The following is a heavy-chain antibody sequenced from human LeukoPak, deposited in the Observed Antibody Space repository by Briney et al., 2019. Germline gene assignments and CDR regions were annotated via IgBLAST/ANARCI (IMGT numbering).Heavy chain of an antibody. CDR3: ARDREQWLALDY. D-gene: IGHD6-19*01. V-gene: IGHV1-46*01. CDR1: GYTFTSYY. J-gene: IGHJ4*02. Sequence: ASVKVSCKASGYTFTSYYMHWVRQAPGQGLEWMGIINPSGGSTSYAQKFQGRVTMPRDTSTSTVYMELSSLRSEDTAVYYCARDREQWLALDYWGQGTLVTVSS. CDR2: INPSGGST.